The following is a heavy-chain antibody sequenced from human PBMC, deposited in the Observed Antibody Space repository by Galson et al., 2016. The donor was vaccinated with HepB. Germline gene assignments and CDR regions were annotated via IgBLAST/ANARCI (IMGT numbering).Heavy chain of an antibody. V-gene: IGHV5-51*01. J-gene: IGHJ4*02. CDR3: ARRDGTSSDY. CDR1: GYSFTSYW. CDR2: IYPGDSAT. D-gene: IGHD2-2*01. Sequence: QSGAEVKKPGESLKISCYGSGYSFTSYWIDWVRQMPGKGLEWMGIIYPGDSATRYGPSFQGQVTISADRSISAVHLQWSSLKASDTAIYYCARRDGTSSDYWGQGTLVTVSS.